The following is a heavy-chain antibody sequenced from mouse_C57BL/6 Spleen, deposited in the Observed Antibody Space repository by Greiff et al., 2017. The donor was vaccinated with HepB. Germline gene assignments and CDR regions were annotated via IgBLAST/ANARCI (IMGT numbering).Heavy chain of an antibody. V-gene: IGHV5-12*01. Sequence: EVKLQESGGGLVQPGGSLKLSCAASGFTFSDYYMYWVRQTPEKRLEWVAYISNGGGSTYYPDTVKGRFTISRDNAKNTLYLQMSRLKSEDTAMYYCARQDYGSSYRYFDVWGTGTTVTVSS. D-gene: IGHD1-1*01. CDR3: ARQDYGSSYRYFDV. CDR1: GFTFSDYY. CDR2: ISNGGGST. J-gene: IGHJ1*03.